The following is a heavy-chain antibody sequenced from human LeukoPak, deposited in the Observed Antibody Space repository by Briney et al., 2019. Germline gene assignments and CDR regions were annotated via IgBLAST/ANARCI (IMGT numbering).Heavy chain of an antibody. J-gene: IGHJ4*02. V-gene: IGHV3-23*01. CDR2: ISGSGGDT. CDR1: GFTFSSYA. D-gene: IGHD6-19*01. CDR3: AKDRDIAVAGTDLYYFDY. Sequence: AGSLRLSCAASGFTFSSYAMSWVRQAPGKGLEWVSSISGSGGDTYYAHYVKGRFTISRDNSKNTLYLQINSLRAEDTAVYYCAKDRDIAVAGTDLYYFDYWGQGTLVSVCS.